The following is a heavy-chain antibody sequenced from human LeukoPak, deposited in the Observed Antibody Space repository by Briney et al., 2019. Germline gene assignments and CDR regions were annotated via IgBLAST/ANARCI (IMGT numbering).Heavy chain of an antibody. D-gene: IGHD1-26*01. CDR1: GYTFTGYY. CDR2: INPNNGGT. Sequence: ASVKVSCKASGYTFTGYYVHWVRQAPGQGLEWMGWINPNNGGTNYAQKFHDRVTMTRDTSISTAYMELSRLRSDDTAVYYCAKAAGGLMDVWGKGTTVTVSS. J-gene: IGHJ6*03. V-gene: IGHV1-2*02. CDR3: AKAAGGLMDV.